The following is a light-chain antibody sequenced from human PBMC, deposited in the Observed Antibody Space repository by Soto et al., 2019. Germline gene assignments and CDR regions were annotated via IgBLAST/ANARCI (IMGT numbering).Light chain of an antibody. CDR1: QSISSW. J-gene: IGKJ4*01. CDR3: QQYISYPLT. CDR2: KAS. Sequence: DIQMTQSPSTLSASVGDRVTITCRASQSISSWLAWYQQKPGKAPDLLIYKASSLEGGVPSRFSGSGSGTDFTLTISSLQPDDFATYYCQQYISYPLTFGGGTKVEI. V-gene: IGKV1-5*03.